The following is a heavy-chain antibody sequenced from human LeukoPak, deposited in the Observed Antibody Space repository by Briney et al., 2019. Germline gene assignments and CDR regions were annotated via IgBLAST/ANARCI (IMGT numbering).Heavy chain of an antibody. CDR3: ARDPANWMYSSSSHY. CDR1: GFTFSSYW. J-gene: IGHJ4*02. V-gene: IGHV3-7*01. Sequence: GGSLRLSCAASGFTFSSYWMSWVRQAPGKGLEWVANIKQDGSEKYYVDSVKGRFTISRDNAKNSLHLQMNSLRAEDTAVYYCARDPANWMYSSSSHYWGQGTLVTVSS. CDR2: IKQDGSEK. D-gene: IGHD6-6*01.